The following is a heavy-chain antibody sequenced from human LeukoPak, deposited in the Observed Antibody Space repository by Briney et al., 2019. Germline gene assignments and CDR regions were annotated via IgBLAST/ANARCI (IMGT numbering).Heavy chain of an antibody. J-gene: IGHJ4*02. CDR2: ISSSSSYI. CDR3: ARVRSITNNYFDY. CDR1: GFTFSTCS. D-gene: IGHD3-10*01. Sequence: GGSLRLSCAASGFTFSTCSMNWVRQAPGKGLEWVSSISSSSSYIYYADSVKGRFTISRDNAKNSLYLQMNSLRAEDTAVYYCARVRSITNNYFDYWGQGTLVTVSS. V-gene: IGHV3-21*01.